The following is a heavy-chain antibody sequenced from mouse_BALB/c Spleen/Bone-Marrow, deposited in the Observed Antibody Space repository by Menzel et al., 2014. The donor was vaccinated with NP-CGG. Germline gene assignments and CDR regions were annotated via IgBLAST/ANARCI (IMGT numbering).Heavy chain of an antibody. D-gene: IGHD4-1*01. CDR2: INPDSSTI. Sequence: EVMLVESGGGLVQPGGSLKLSCAASGFDFSRYWMSWVRQAPGKGLEWIGGINPDSSTINYTPSLKDKFIISRDNAKNTLYLQMSKVRSEDTALYYCAKANWDVSGYFDVWGAGTTVTVSS. V-gene: IGHV4-1*02. CDR3: AKANWDVSGYFDV. CDR1: GFDFSRYW. J-gene: IGHJ1*01.